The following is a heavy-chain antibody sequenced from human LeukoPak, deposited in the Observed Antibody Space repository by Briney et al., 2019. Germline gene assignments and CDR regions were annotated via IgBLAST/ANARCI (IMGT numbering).Heavy chain of an antibody. CDR3: ARDGFDFWSGYPTTVDY. D-gene: IGHD3-3*01. CDR2: ISSSSNTI. Sequence: GGSLRLSRVASGFTFSSYSMNWVRQSPGKGLEWVSYISSSSNTIYYADSVKGRFTISRDNANNSLYLQMNSLRAEDTAVYYCARDGFDFWSGYPTTVDYWGQGTLVTVSS. CDR1: GFTFSSYS. J-gene: IGHJ4*02. V-gene: IGHV3-48*01.